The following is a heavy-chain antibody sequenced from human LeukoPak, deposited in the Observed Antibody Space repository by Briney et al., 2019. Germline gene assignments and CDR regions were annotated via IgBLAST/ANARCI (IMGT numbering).Heavy chain of an antibody. Sequence: ASVKVSCKASGYTFTGYYMHWVRQAPGQGLEWMGWINPNSGGTNYAQKFQGRVTMTRDTSISTAYMELSRLRSDDTAVYYCAREGSGLYDSSGYYPGHFDYWGQGTLVTVSS. CDR2: INPNSGGT. D-gene: IGHD3-22*01. CDR3: AREGSGLYDSSGYYPGHFDY. CDR1: GYTFTGYY. J-gene: IGHJ4*02. V-gene: IGHV1-2*02.